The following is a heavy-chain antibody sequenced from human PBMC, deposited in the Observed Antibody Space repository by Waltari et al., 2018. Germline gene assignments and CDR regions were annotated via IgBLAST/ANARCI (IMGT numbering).Heavy chain of an antibody. CDR2: IYYSGST. J-gene: IGHJ4*02. D-gene: IGHD3-22*01. V-gene: IGHV4-39*07. CDR1: GGSISSSSYY. CDR3: ARDTYYYDSSGYYYKDLDY. Sequence: QLQLQESGPGLVKPSETLSLTCTVSGGSISSSSYYWGWIRQPPGKGLEWIGSIYYSGSTYYNPSLKRRVTISVDTSKNQFSLKLSSVTAADTAVYYCARDTYYYDSSGYYYKDLDYWGQGTLVTVSS.